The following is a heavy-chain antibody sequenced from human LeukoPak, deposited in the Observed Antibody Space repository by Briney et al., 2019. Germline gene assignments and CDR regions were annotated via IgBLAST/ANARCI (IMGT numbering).Heavy chain of an antibody. CDR1: GFTFSSYW. Sequence: PGGSLRLSCAASGFTFSSYWMHWVRQAPGKGLVWVSRINSDGSSTSYADSVKGRFTIYRDNSKNTLYLQMNSLGGEDTAVYYCAKGRWGLTINNFDIWGQGRMVTVSS. CDR3: AKGRWGLTINNFDI. CDR2: INSDGSST. D-gene: IGHD3-9*01. V-gene: IGHV3-74*01. J-gene: IGHJ3*02.